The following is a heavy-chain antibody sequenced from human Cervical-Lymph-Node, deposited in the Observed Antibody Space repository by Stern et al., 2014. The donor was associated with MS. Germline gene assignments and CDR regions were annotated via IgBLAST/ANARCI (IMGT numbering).Heavy chain of an antibody. CDR2: IYPDDSDI. CDR1: GYTFTNNW. J-gene: IGHJ6*02. D-gene: IGHD1-1*01. V-gene: IGHV5-51*03. CDR3: ARPPPRRKWDDPNYGMDV. Sequence: EVQLVESGAEVKKPGESLKISCKGSGYTFTNNWIAWVRQMPGKGLEWMGIIYPDDSDIRYSPSLQGQSPIAADKSISTASLQGSSLKAADSAVYYWARPPPRRKWDDPNYGMDVWGQGTTVTVSS.